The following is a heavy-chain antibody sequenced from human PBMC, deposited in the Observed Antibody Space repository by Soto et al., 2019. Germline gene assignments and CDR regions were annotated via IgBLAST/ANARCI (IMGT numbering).Heavy chain of an antibody. CDR2: ISYSGST. Sequence: LSLTCTVSGGSISSGNYYWSWIRQPPGKGLEWIGFISYSGSTYYSTSLKSRVTISVDTSKSQFSLNLDSVTAADTAVYYCASIWFGDFDYWGHGTLVTVSS. CDR1: GGSISSGNYY. V-gene: IGHV4-30-4*01. D-gene: IGHD3-10*01. CDR3: ASIWFGDFDY. J-gene: IGHJ4*01.